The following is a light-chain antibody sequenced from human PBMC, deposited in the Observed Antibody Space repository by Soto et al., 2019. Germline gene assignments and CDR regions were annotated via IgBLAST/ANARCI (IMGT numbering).Light chain of an antibody. CDR1: QSISSW. J-gene: IGKJ1*01. CDR2: KAS. V-gene: IGKV1-5*03. Sequence: DIHITQSPSTQSAYVGDRVTITCRASQSISSWLAWYQQKPGKAPKLLIYKASSLESGVPSRFSGSGSGTEFTLTISSLQPDDFATYYCQQYNSYSPTFGQGTKV. CDR3: QQYNSYSPT.